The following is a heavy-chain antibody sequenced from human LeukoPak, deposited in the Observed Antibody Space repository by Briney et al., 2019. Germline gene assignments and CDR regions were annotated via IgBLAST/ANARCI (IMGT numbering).Heavy chain of an antibody. CDR1: GFIFSGFG. D-gene: IGHD2-21*02. J-gene: IGHJ1*01. CDR3: ARGYCGGDCYGD. V-gene: IGHV3-30*12. Sequence: GGSLRLSCAASGFIFSGFGMHWVRQAPGKGPEWVAVIWYDGSNTYYADSVKGRFTISRDNSKNTLYLQMNSLRVEDMAVYYCARGYCGGDCYGDWGQGTLVTVSS. CDR2: IWYDGSNT.